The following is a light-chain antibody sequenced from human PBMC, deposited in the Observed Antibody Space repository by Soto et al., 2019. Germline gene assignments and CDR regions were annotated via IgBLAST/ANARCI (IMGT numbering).Light chain of an antibody. CDR2: VAS. Sequence: ETVMTQSPATLSVSPGERATLSCRASQSVGSNLAWYQQKPGQAPRLLIYVASTRAPGIPARFSGSGSGTDSTLNISSMQSEDFEVYFFQRYDDWPLTFGGGTKVDI. CDR3: QRYDDWPLT. J-gene: IGKJ4*01. CDR1: QSVGSN. V-gene: IGKV3-15*01.